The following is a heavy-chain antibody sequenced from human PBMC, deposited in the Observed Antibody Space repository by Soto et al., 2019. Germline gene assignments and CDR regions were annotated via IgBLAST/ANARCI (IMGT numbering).Heavy chain of an antibody. CDR1: GYTFTNYA. CDR3: ARYPLPSPSIRTSKLGFHY. Sequence: ASVKVSCKASGYTFTNYARHWVRQAPGQRLEWMGWINAANGNTQYSQDYQDRVTIIRDTSANIAYMDLSSLTSEDTAVYYCARYPLPSPSIRTSKLGFHYWGQGTLVTVAS. CDR2: INAANGNT. V-gene: IGHV1-3*01. D-gene: IGHD2-2*01. J-gene: IGHJ4*02.